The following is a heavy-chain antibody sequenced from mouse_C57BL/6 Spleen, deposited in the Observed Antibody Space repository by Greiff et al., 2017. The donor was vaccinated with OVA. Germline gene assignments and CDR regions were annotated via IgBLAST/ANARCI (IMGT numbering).Heavy chain of an antibody. CDR2: IRSGGSYT. J-gene: IGHJ1*03. CDR3: ARHNYGSSYWYFDV. D-gene: IGHD1-1*01. Sequence: EVQLVESGGDLVKPGGSLKLSCAASGFTFSSYGMSWVRQTPDKRLEWVATIRSGGSYTYYPDSVKGRITISRDNAKNTLYLQMSSLKSEDTAMYYCARHNYGSSYWYFDVWGTGTTVTVSS. CDR1: GFTFSSYG. V-gene: IGHV5-6*01.